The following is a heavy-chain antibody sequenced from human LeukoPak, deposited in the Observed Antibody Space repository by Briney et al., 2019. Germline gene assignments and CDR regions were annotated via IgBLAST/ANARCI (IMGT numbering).Heavy chain of an antibody. CDR3: AKGRRAPLVGTSTKSWLDY. Sequence: GVSLRLYGAGSGFTFNLYGMHWVRQAPGKGLEGVAFIRYDGRDKYYADSVRGRFTISRDNSKNTLYLQMNSLRVEDTAVYYCAKGRRAPLVGTSTKSWLDYWGQGTLVTVSS. CDR1: GFTFNLYG. V-gene: IGHV3-30*02. J-gene: IGHJ4*02. CDR2: IRYDGRDK. D-gene: IGHD1-26*01.